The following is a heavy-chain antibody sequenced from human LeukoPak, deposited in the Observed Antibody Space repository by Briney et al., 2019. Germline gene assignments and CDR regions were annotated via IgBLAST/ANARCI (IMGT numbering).Heavy chain of an antibody. CDR3: ARPYSSWYYYFDY. D-gene: IGHD6-13*01. V-gene: IGHV4-39*01. CDR2: IYYSGST. CDR1: GGSISSSSYY. J-gene: IGHJ4*02. Sequence: SETLSLTCTVSGGSISSSSYYWGWIRQPPGKGLEWIGSIYYSGSTYYNPSLKSRVTISVDTSKNRFSLKLSSVTAADTAVYYCARPYSSWYYYFDYWGQGTLVTVSS.